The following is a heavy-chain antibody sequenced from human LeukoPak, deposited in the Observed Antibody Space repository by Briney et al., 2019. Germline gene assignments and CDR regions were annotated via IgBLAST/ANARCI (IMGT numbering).Heavy chain of an antibody. J-gene: IGHJ4*02. CDR3: ARGGLTIAEATTSWYLDY. CDR2: ISSSSSYI. Sequence: GGSLRLSCAASGFTFSSYSMNWVRQAPGKGLEWVSSISSSSSYIYYADSVKGRFTISRDNAKNSLYLQINSLRGEDTAVYYCARGGLTIAEATTSWYLDYWGQGTLVTVSS. D-gene: IGHD1-26*01. V-gene: IGHV3-21*01. CDR1: GFTFSSYS.